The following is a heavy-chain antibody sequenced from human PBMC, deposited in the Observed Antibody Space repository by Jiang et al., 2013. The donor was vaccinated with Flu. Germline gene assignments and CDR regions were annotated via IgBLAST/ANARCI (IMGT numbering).Heavy chain of an antibody. V-gene: IGHV1-3*01. Sequence: QNFQGRVTITRDTSASTAYMELSSLRSEDTAVYYCARGGCAGWLTELTPWGQGTLVTVSS. D-gene: IGHD6-19*01. CDR3: ARGGCAGWLTELTP. J-gene: IGHJ4*02.